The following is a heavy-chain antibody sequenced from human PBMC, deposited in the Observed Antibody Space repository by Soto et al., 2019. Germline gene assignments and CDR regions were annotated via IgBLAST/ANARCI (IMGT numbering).Heavy chain of an antibody. J-gene: IGHJ4*02. CDR3: AKTAEAVAGTVYGY. V-gene: IGHV3-23*01. Sequence: HPGGSLRLSCAASGFTFSSYAMGWVRRLPGKGLEWVSAIGGSGGANYADSVKGRFTISRDNSKDTLYLQMNSLRADDTAVYHCAKTAEAVAGTVYGYWGQGTLVTVPS. CDR2: IGGSGGA. D-gene: IGHD6-19*01. CDR1: GFTFSSYA.